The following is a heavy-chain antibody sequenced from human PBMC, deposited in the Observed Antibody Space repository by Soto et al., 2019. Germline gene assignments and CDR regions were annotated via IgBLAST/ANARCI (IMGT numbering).Heavy chain of an antibody. J-gene: IGHJ3*02. CDR3: ARRYGSAFDI. CDR2: IYYSGST. CDR1: GGSISSYY. V-gene: IGHV4-59*01. D-gene: IGHD3-10*01. Sequence: QVQLQESGPGLVKPSETLSLTCTVSGGSISSYYWSWIRQPPGKGLEWIGYIYYSGSTNYNPSRKSRVTISVDTSKNQCSLKLSSVTAADTDVYYCARRYGSAFDIWGQGTMVTVSS.